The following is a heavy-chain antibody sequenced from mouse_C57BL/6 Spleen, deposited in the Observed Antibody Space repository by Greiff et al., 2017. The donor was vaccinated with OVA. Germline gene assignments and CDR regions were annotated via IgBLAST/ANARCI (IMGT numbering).Heavy chain of an antibody. J-gene: IGHJ2*01. Sequence: EVQLQQSGPELVKPGDSVKISCKASGYSFTGYFMNWVMQSHGKSLEWIGRINPYNGDTFYNQKFKGKATLTVDKSSSTAHMELRSLTSEDSAVYYCARGGLRDYFDYWGKGTTLTVSS. D-gene: IGHD2-4*01. V-gene: IGHV1-20*01. CDR3: ARGGLRDYFDY. CDR2: INPYNGDT. CDR1: GYSFTGYF.